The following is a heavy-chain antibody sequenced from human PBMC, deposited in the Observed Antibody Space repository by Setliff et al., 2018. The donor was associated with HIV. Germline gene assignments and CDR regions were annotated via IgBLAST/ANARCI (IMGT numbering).Heavy chain of an antibody. J-gene: IGHJ6*04. CDR3: ARCNSSGPRYGFDI. CDR1: DHTFSSYD. D-gene: IGHD6-19*01. CDR2: IRPYNGNT. V-gene: IGHV1-18*01. Sequence: GASVKVSCKASDHTFSSYDVTWVRQAPGQGLEWMGWIRPYNGNTNYAQKFQGRVTMTTETSTSTAYMDLRSLRSDDTAVYYCARCNSSGPRYGFDIWGKGTTVTVSS.